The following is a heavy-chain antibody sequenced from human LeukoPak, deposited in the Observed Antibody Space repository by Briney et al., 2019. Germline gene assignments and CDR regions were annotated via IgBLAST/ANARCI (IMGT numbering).Heavy chain of an antibody. CDR2: NSPTGSTT. Sequence: PGRSLRLSCAASGFTFSSYGMHWVRQAPGKGLVWVSRNSPTGSTTSYADSVKGRFTVSRDNAKNTLYLQVNNLRAEDTAVYYCARGPNSNWSGLDFWGQGTLLTVSS. J-gene: IGHJ4*02. CDR3: ARGPNSNWSGLDF. D-gene: IGHD6-6*01. V-gene: IGHV3-74*01. CDR1: GFTFSSYG.